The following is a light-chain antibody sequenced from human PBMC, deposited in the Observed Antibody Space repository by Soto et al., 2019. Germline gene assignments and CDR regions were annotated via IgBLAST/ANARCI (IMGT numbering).Light chain of an antibody. J-gene: IGLJ3*02. Sequence: QSVLTQSPSASASLGASVKLTCTLSSGHSSYAITWHQQQPEKGPRFLMKLNSDGSHTKGDGIPDRFSGSSSGAERYLIISRLQSEDEADYYCQTWGTGIQVFGGGTKVTVL. CDR3: QTWGTGIQV. V-gene: IGLV4-69*01. CDR2: LNSDGSH. CDR1: SGHSSYA.